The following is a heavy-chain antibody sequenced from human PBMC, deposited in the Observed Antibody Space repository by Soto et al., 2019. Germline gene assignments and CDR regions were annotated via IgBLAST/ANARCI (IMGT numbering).Heavy chain of an antibody. CDR1: GFTVSSNY. D-gene: IGHD3-10*01. CDR3: ASGAYNEYYFDY. Sequence: LRLSCAASGFTVSSNYMSWVRQAPGKGLEWVSVIYSGGSTYYADSVKGRFTISRDNSKNTLYLQMNSLRAEDTAVYYCASGAYNEYYFDYWGQGTLVTVSS. J-gene: IGHJ4*02. V-gene: IGHV3-53*01. CDR2: IYSGGST.